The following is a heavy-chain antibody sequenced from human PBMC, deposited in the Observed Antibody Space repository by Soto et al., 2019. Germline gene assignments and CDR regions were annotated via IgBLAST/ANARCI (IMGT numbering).Heavy chain of an antibody. CDR3: ARDRLLVGEPLDY. CDR2: INPNSGGT. J-gene: IGHJ4*02. Sequence: QVQLVQSGAEVKKTGASVKVSCKASGYTFTGYYMHWVRQAPGQGLEWMGWINPNSGGTNYAQKFQGRVTMTRDTSISTAYMELSRLRSDDTPVYYCARDRLLVGEPLDYWGQGTLVTVSS. V-gene: IGHV1-2*02. CDR1: GYTFTGYY. D-gene: IGHD1-26*01.